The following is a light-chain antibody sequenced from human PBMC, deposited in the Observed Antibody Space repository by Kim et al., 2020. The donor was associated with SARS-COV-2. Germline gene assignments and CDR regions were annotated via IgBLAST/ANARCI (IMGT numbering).Light chain of an antibody. CDR3: KQSYSTPYS. J-gene: IGKJ2*03. CDR2: AAS. CDR1: QSNRSY. Sequence: DIQMTQSPSSLSASVGDRVTITCRASQSNRSYLNWYQQKPGKAPKLRIYAASSLQSGVPSRFSGSGSGTDFTLTISSLQPEDFATYCCKQSYSTPYSFGQGTKLEI. V-gene: IGKV1-39*01.